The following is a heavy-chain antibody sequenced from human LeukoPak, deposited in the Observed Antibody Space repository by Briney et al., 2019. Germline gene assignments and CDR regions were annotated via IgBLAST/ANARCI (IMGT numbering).Heavy chain of an antibody. CDR2: ISGNGGST. J-gene: IGHJ4*02. CDR1: GFTFSTYG. V-gene: IGHV3-23*01. D-gene: IGHD1-26*01. CDR3: AKVFLGGSYYFDY. Sequence: GGSLRLSCAASGFTFSTYGMSWVRQAPGKGLEWVSAISGNGGSTYYADSVKGRFTISRDNSKNTLSLQMNSLRAEDTAVYYCAKVFLGGSYYFDYWGQGTLVTVSS.